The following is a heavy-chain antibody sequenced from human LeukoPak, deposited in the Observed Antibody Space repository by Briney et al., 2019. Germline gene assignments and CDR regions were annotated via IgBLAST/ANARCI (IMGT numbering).Heavy chain of an antibody. Sequence: GGSLTLSCAASGFTFSSYEMNWVRQAPGKGLEWVSYIASGGGANRFYSESVKGRFTFSRDNAKNSLYLHMNSLRAEDTGVYYCARIGTTTRGPAGLDVWGQGTTVTVSS. CDR2: IASGGGANR. J-gene: IGHJ6*02. CDR3: ARIGTTTRGPAGLDV. V-gene: IGHV3-48*03. D-gene: IGHD2/OR15-2a*01. CDR1: GFTFSSYE.